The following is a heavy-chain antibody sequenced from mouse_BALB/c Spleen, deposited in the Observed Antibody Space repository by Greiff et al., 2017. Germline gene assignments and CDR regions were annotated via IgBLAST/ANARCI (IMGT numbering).Heavy chain of an antibody. CDR2: ISSGGSYT. J-gene: IGHJ4*01. Sequence: DVKLVESGGDLVKPGGSLKLSCAASGFTFSSYGMSWVRQTPDKRLEWVATISSGGSYTYYPDSVKGRFTISRDNAKNTLYLQMSSLKSEDTAMYYCARRQEGYAMDYWGQGTSVTVSS. CDR3: ARRQEGYAMDY. V-gene: IGHV5-6*02. D-gene: IGHD3-2*02. CDR1: GFTFSSYG.